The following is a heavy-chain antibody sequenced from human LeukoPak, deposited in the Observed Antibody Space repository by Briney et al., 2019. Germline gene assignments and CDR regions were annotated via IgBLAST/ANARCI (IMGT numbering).Heavy chain of an antibody. CDR3: ARDYQGLHY. D-gene: IGHD3-16*02. CDR1: GLTLSRYR. CDR2: IETDGKSA. J-gene: IGHJ4*02. Sequence: GVSLRLSCAVSGLTLSRYRMHGVRQAPGKARVWVSAIETDGKSAIYADSVKGRFTISRDNAKNTLYLHMNSLRAEDTAVYFCARDYQGLHYWGQGTLVTVSS. V-gene: IGHV3-74*01.